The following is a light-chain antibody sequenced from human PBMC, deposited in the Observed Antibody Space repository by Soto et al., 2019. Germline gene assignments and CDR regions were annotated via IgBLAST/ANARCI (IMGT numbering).Light chain of an antibody. CDR3: QNYNSAPALT. J-gene: IGKJ4*01. V-gene: IGKV1-27*01. CDR1: QGISNY. CDR2: AAS. Sequence: DIQMTQSPSSLSASVGDRVTITCRASQGISNYLAWYQQKPGKVPKLLIYAASTLQSGVPSRFSGSGSGTDFTLTISSLQPEAVATYYCQNYNSAPALTFGGGTKVEIK.